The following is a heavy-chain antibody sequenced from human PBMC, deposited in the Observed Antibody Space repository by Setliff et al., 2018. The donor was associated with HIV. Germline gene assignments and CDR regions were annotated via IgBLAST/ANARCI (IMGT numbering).Heavy chain of an antibody. CDR2: LYGSGDS. V-gene: IGHV3-66*02. J-gene: IGHJ4*02. D-gene: IGHD6-25*01. Sequence: PGGSLRLSCAASGFTLSNTYMAWVRQAPGKRPEWVSTLYGSGDSYHADSVKGRFTLSRDTSKNTMYLQMNSLRREDTAVYYCARVLPYNSALDNWGQGILVTVSS. CDR1: GFTLSNTY. CDR3: ARVLPYNSALDN.